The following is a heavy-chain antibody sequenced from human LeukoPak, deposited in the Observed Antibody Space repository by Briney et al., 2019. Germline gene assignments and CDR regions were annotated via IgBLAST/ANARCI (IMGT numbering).Heavy chain of an antibody. CDR2: ISPNGGAT. CDR1: GFTFSNFA. V-gene: IGHV3-23*01. D-gene: IGHD3-10*01. CDR3: AKASGSPYYFDH. Sequence: RRGSWRLSCAASGFTFSNFAMSWVRQAPGKGLECVSLISPNGGATYSADSVKGRFTISRDNSKSTLYLQMNSLRADDTAVYYCAKASGSPYYFDHWGQGTLVTVSS. J-gene: IGHJ4*02.